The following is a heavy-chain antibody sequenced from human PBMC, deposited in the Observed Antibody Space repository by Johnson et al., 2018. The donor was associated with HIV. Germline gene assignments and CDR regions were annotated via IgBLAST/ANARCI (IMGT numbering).Heavy chain of an antibody. D-gene: IGHD6-13*01. V-gene: IGHV3-20*04. CDR2: INWNGGST. CDR1: GFTFDDYG. J-gene: IGHJ3*02. Sequence: EVQLVESGGGVVRPGGSLRLSCATSGFTFDDYGMSWVRQAPGKGLQWVSGINWNGGSTGYADSVKGRFTISRDNAKNSLYLQMNSLRAEDTALYYCARVWYSSSWYGDAFDIWGQGTMVTVSS. CDR3: ARVWYSSSWYGDAFDI.